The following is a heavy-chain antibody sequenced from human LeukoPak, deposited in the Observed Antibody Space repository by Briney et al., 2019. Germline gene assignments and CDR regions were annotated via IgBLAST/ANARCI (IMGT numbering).Heavy chain of an antibody. CDR2: INPSAGST. Sequence: ASVKVSCKASGHIFISYYIHWVRQAPGQGLEWMGVINPSAGSTNYAQKFQGRVTMTRDTSATTVYLGLSGLTFEDTAVYYCASDVAREFDHWGQGTLVTVSS. V-gene: IGHV1-46*01. CDR3: ASDVAREFDH. J-gene: IGHJ4*02. D-gene: IGHD5-24*01. CDR1: GHIFISYY.